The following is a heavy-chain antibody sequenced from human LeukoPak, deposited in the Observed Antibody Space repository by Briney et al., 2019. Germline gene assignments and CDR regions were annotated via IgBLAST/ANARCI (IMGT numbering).Heavy chain of an antibody. J-gene: IGHJ4*02. D-gene: IGHD5-18*01. Sequence: GGSLRLSCIASGFTLGSHDMHWVRQIPGQGLEWVAAVSSGFHAFFADSVQGRFTVSREDARNSLYLQMNSLRAGDTAVYYCVREARGYHYTYFDYWGQGTLVTVSS. CDR1: GFTLGSHD. CDR2: VSSGFHA. CDR3: VREARGYHYTYFDY. V-gene: IGHV3-13*01.